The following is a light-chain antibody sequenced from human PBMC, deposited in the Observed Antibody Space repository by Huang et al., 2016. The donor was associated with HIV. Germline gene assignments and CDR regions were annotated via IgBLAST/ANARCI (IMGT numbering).Light chain of an antibody. J-gene: IGKJ2*01. CDR2: HTS. CDR3: QQYANSPSST. V-gene: IGKV3-20*01. CDR1: RTIGSSA. Sequence: IVLTQSPATLSWSPVERATLSCRASRTIGSSALAWYQQKPGQAPRLLIYHTSIRATGIADRLSGSGSVTDYTLTINKMEPEDVAVDYCQQYANSPSSTFGQGTKLEIK.